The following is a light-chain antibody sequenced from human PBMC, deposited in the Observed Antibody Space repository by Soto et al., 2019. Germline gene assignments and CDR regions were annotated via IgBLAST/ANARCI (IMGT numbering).Light chain of an antibody. Sequence: IVLTKSPGTLSLSQGERATLSCRASQSVSNNYLAGYQQKPGQAPRLLIYGASTRAPGIPARFSGSGSGTELTLPVISLEPEDFAVYYCPQYEKSPLNFGGGTKVDIK. CDR2: GAS. V-gene: IGKV3-20*01. J-gene: IGKJ4*01. CDR1: QSVSNNY. CDR3: PQYEKSPLN.